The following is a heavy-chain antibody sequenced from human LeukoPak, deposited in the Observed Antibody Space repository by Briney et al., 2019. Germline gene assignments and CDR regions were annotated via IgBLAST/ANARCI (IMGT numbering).Heavy chain of an antibody. V-gene: IGHV3-30*18. D-gene: IGHD3-10*01. CDR2: ISYDGSNK. J-gene: IGHJ3*02. Sequence: GGSLRLSCAAPGFTFSSYGMHWVRQAPGKGLEWVAVISYDGSNKYYADSVKGRFTISRDNSKNTLYLQMNSLRAEDTAVYYCAKADYYGSGRSAFDIWGQGTMVTVSS. CDR3: AKADYYGSGRSAFDI. CDR1: GFTFSSYG.